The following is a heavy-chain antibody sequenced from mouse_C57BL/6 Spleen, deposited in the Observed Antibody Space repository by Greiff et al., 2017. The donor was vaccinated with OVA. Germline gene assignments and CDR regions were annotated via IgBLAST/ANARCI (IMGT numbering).Heavy chain of an antibody. Sequence: QVQLKQSGAELVKPGASVKMSCKASGYTFTSYWITWVKQRPGQGLEWIGDIYPGSGSTNYNEKFKSKATLTVDTSSSTAYMQLSSLTSEDSAVYYCAREVLLRFYAMDYWGQGTSVTVSS. J-gene: IGHJ4*01. CDR1: GYTFTSYW. CDR2: IYPGSGST. D-gene: IGHD1-1*01. V-gene: IGHV1-55*01. CDR3: AREVLLRFYAMDY.